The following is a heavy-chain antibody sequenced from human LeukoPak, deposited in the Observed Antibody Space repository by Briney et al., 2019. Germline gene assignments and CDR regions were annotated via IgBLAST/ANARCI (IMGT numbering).Heavy chain of an antibody. CDR3: ARAAYCSGGSCYYNYYGMDV. CDR2: INHSGST. J-gene: IGHJ6*04. V-gene: IGHV4-34*01. CDR1: GGSFSGYY. D-gene: IGHD2-15*01. Sequence: PSETLSLTCAVYGGSFSGYYWSGIRQPPGKGLEWIGEINHSGSTNYNPSLKSRVTISVDTSKNQFSLKLSSVTAAGTAVYYCARAAYCSGGSCYYNYYGMDVWGKGTTVTVSS.